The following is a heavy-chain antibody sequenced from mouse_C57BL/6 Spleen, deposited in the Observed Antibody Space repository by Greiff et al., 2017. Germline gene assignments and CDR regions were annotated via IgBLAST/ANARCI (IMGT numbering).Heavy chain of an antibody. V-gene: IGHV5-17*01. J-gene: IGHJ4*01. CDR3: ARGHGQAVYYAMDY. CDR1: GFTFSDYG. Sequence: EVQGVESGGGLVKPGGSLKLSCAASGFTFSDYGMHWVRQAPEKGLEWVAYISSGSSTIYYADTVKGRFTISRDNAKNTLFLQMTSLRSEDTAMYYCARGHGQAVYYAMDYWGQGTSVTVSS. CDR2: ISSGSSTI.